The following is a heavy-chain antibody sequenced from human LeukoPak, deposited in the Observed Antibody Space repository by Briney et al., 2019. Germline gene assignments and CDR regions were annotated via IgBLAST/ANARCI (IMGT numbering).Heavy chain of an antibody. CDR3: AKEHSSSGSVDY. Sequence: GGSLRLSCAASGFTFDAYAMYWVRQAPGKGLECVSLISGDGGTTYYADSVKGRFTISRDNSKNSLYLQMNSLRTEDTALYYCAKEHSSSGSVDYLGQGTLVTVSS. D-gene: IGHD1-26*01. CDR1: GFTFDAYA. V-gene: IGHV3-43*02. CDR2: ISGDGGTT. J-gene: IGHJ4*02.